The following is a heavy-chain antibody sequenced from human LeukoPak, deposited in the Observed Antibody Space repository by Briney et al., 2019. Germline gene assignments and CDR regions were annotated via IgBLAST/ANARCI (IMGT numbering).Heavy chain of an antibody. CDR2: VRHSGST. CDR3: AGATATGTGRAFHY. J-gene: IGHJ4*02. V-gene: IGHV4-34*01. Sequence: SETLSLTCAVYGESISAYYWTWIRQPPGKRLEWIGEVRHSGSTNYNPSLKSRVTMSVDMSKNQFSLKLNSVTAADTAVYYCAGATATGTGRAFHYWAQGNLVPVSS. D-gene: IGHD3-10*01. CDR1: GESISAYY.